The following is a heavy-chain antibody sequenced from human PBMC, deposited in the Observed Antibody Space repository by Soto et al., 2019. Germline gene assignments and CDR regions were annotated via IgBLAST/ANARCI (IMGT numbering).Heavy chain of an antibody. CDR2: ISGSGGST. V-gene: IGHV3-23*01. J-gene: IGHJ4*02. Sequence: GGSLRLSCAASGFTFSSYAMSWVRQAPGKGLEWVSAISGSGGSTYYADSVKGRFTISRDNSKNTLYLQMNSLRAEDTAVYYCAKASVVVVAAAALDYWGQGTLVTVSS. CDR3: AKASVVVVAAAALDY. D-gene: IGHD2-15*01. CDR1: GFTFSSYA.